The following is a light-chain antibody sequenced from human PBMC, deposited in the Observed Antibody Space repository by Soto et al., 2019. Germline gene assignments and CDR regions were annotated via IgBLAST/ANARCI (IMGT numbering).Light chain of an antibody. Sequence: EIVLTQSPGTLSLSPGERATLSCRASQSISSYYLAWYQQKPGQAPRLLIHAASSRATGIPDRFSGSGSGKEFTLTISRLEPEDFAVYYCQQYGTSRPWAFGQGTKVEIK. CDR2: AAS. V-gene: IGKV3-20*01. J-gene: IGKJ1*01. CDR1: QSISSYY. CDR3: QQYGTSRPWA.